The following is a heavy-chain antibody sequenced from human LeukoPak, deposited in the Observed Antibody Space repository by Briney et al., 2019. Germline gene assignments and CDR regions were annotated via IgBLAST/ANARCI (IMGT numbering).Heavy chain of an antibody. CDR3: PKGSDYYESGGSVGDFDY. D-gene: IGHD3-22*01. V-gene: IGHV3-9*01. CDR1: GFTFDDYA. J-gene: IGHJ4*02. CDR2: ISWNSGSI. Sequence: GRSLRLSCAASGFTFDDYAMHWVRQAPGKGLEWVSGISWNSGSIGYADSVKCRFTISRDNAKNSLYLQMNSLRAEDTASYYCPKGSDYYESGGSVGDFDYWGQGTLVTVSS.